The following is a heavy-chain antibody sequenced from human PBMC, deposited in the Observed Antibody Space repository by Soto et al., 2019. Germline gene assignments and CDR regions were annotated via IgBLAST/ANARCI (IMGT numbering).Heavy chain of an antibody. J-gene: IGHJ5*02. V-gene: IGHV1-3*01. CDR3: ARDGIAAAGFDP. CDR1: GYTFTIYA. CDR2: INAGNGNT. Sequence: GASVKVSCKASGYTFTIYAIHWARQAPGQRLEWMGWINAGNGNTKYSQKFQGRVTITRDTSASTAYMELSSLRSEDTAVYYCARDGIAAAGFDPWGQGTLVTVS. D-gene: IGHD6-13*01.